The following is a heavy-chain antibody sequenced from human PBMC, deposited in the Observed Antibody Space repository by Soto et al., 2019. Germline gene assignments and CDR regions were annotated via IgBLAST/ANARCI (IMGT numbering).Heavy chain of an antibody. CDR2: ISYDGSNK. V-gene: IGHV3-30*03. CDR3: GRPAGIYSGYDYDYYYYYMDV. CDR1: GFTFSSYG. Sequence: GGSLRLSCAASGFTFSSYGMHWVRQAPGKGLEWVAVISYDGSNKYYTDSVKGRFNISRDNSKNTLYLQMNSLRAEDTAVYYCGRPAGIYSGYDYDYYYYYMDVWGKGTTVTVSS. D-gene: IGHD5-12*01. J-gene: IGHJ6*03.